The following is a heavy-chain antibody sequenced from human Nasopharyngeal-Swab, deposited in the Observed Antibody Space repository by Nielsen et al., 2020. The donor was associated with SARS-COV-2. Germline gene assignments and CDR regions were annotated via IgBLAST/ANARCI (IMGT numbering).Heavy chain of an antibody. CDR2: ISAYNGNT. CDR3: ARVPGYYDRCGMDV. Sequence: WVRQAPGQGLEWMGWISAYNGNTNYAQKLQGRVTMTTDTSTSTAYMELRSLKSDDTAVYYCARVPGYYDRCGMDVWGQGTTVTVSS. V-gene: IGHV1-18*01. D-gene: IGHD3-22*01. J-gene: IGHJ6*02.